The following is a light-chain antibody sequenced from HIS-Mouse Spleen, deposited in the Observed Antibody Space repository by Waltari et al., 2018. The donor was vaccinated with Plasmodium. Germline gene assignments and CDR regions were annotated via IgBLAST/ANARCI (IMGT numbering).Light chain of an antibody. CDR1: ALPKQY. V-gene: IGLV3-25*03. Sequence: SYELTQPPSVSVSPGQTARTTCSGDALPKQYASWYQQQPGQAPVLMIYKDSERPSGIPERFAGSSSGTTVTLTISGVQAEDEADYYCQSADSSGTPNWVFGGGTKLTVL. CDR2: KDS. J-gene: IGLJ3*02. CDR3: QSADSSGTPNWV.